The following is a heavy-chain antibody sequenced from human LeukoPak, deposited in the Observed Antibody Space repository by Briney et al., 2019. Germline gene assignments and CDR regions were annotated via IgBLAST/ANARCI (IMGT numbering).Heavy chain of an antibody. D-gene: IGHD2-21*01. V-gene: IGHV1-46*03. Sequence: ASVKVSCKASGYTFTSYYMHWVRQAPGQGLEWMGIINPSGGSTSYAQKFQGRVTMTRDTSTSTVYMELSSLRSEDTAVYYCARAPYCGGDCYYFDYWGQGTLVTVSA. J-gene: IGHJ4*02. CDR3: ARAPYCGGDCYYFDY. CDR1: GYTFTSYY. CDR2: INPSGGST.